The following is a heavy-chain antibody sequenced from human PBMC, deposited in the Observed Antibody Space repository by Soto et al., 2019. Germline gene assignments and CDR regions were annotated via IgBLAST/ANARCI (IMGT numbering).Heavy chain of an antibody. D-gene: IGHD2-15*01. Sequence: QVQLQQWGAGLLKPSETLSLTCAIYGGSFSGYYWSWIRQPPGMGLEWIGEVDQSGSTNYNPSLKSRVTISGDTSKNQFSLKLNSVTAADTAVYYCARDRQRGYCTDGSCYSYFDYWGQGALVIVSS. V-gene: IGHV4-34*01. CDR3: ARDRQRGYCTDGSCYSYFDY. CDR2: VDQSGST. J-gene: IGHJ4*02. CDR1: GGSFSGYY.